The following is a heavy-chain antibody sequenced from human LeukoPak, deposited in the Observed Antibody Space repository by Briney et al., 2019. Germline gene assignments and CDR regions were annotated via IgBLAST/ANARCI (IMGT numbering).Heavy chain of an antibody. CDR3: ARGVTKDFQH. CDR2: INPNSGGT. J-gene: IGHJ1*01. V-gene: IGHV1-2*02. CDR1: GYTFTGYY. Sequence: ASVKVSCKASGYTFTGYYMHWVRQAPGQGLEWMGWINPNSGGTNYAQKFQGRVTMTRDPSISTTYMALSRLRFDDTAVYYCARGVTKDFQHWGQGTLVTVSS. D-gene: IGHD4-17*01.